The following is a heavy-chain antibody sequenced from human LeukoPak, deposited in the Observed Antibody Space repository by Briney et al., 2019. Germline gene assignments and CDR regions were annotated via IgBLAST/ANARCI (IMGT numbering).Heavy chain of an antibody. V-gene: IGHV3-64D*09. J-gene: IGHJ4*02. D-gene: IGHD5-12*01. CDR1: GFTFSSYA. CDR3: VKSGYSSSSDVDY. CDR2: INSNGGST. Sequence: PEGSLRLSCSVSGFTFSSYAMHWVRQAPGKGLQFLSSINSNGGSTYYADSVKGRFTISRDNSKSKLYLQMNRLRSEDTAVYYCVKSGYSSSSDVDYWGQGTLVTVSS.